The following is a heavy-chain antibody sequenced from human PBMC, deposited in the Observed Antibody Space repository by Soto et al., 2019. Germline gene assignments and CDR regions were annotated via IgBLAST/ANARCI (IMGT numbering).Heavy chain of an antibody. J-gene: IGHJ4*02. D-gene: IGHD3-22*01. Sequence: QVQLVQSGAEVKKPGASVKVSCKVSGYTLTELSMHWVRQAPGKGLEWMGGFDPEDGETIYAQKFQGRVTMTENTSTDTAYMELSSLRSEDTAVYYCATGTKRYYYDSSGRSGFDYWGQGTLVTVSS. V-gene: IGHV1-24*01. CDR3: ATGTKRYYYDSSGRSGFDY. CDR2: FDPEDGET. CDR1: GYTLTELS.